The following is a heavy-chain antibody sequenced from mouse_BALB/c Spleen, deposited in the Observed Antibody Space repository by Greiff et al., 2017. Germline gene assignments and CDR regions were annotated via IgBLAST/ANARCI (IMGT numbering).Heavy chain of an antibody. CDR3: VREVYGIFYAMDY. J-gene: IGHJ4*01. CDR2: IRSTSNNYAT. D-gene: IGHD2-10*02. Sequence: EVQVVESGGGLVQPKGSLKLSCAASGFTFHTYAMHWVCQAPGKGLEWVARIRSTSNNYATSYAYSVKARFTISRDDSQSMLYLQMNNLKTEDTAMYYCVREVYGIFYAMDYWGQGTSVTVAA. V-gene: IGHV10-3*03. CDR1: GFTFHTYA.